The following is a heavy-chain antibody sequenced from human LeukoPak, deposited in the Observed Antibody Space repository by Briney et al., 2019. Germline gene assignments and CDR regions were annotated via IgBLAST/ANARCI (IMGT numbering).Heavy chain of an antibody. J-gene: IGHJ4*02. V-gene: IGHV1-24*01. CDR1: GSSLTELS. Sequence: ASVKVSCTVSGSSLTELSLYWVRRAPGKGLEWMGGFDVIDAKTFYAQKFKGRVTMTEDSSTDTAYMELSSLRSDDTAFYYCAAGRPYSLLDYWGQGTLLTVSS. CDR3: AAGRPYSLLDY. CDR2: FDVIDAKT. D-gene: IGHD5-18*01.